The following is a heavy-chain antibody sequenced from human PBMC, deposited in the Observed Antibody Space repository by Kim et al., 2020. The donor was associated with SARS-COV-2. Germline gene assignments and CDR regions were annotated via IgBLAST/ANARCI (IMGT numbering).Heavy chain of an antibody. J-gene: IGHJ4*02. CDR2: INHSGST. Sequence: SETLSLTCAVYGGSFSGYYWSWIRQPPGKGLEWIGEINHSGSTNYNPSLKSRVTISVDTSKNQFSLKLSSVTAADTAVYYCARVRSGYYLTGGYFDYWGQGTLVTVSS. CDR3: ARVRSGYYLTGGYFDY. CDR1: GGSFSGYY. D-gene: IGHD3-3*01. V-gene: IGHV4-34*01.